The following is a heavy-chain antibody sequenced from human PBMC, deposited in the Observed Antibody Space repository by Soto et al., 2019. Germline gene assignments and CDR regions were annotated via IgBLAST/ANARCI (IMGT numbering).Heavy chain of an antibody. V-gene: IGHV3-30*18. CDR1: GFTFSSHG. CDR2: ISYDGSNK. Sequence: PGGSLRLSCAASGFTFSSHGMHWVRQAPGKGLEWVAVISYDGSNKYYADSVKGRFTISRDNSKNTLYLQMNSLRAEDTAVYYCAKDPTVEGYYYYYGMDVWGQGTTVTVSS. J-gene: IGHJ6*02. CDR3: AKDPTVEGYYYYYGMDV. D-gene: IGHD4-4*01.